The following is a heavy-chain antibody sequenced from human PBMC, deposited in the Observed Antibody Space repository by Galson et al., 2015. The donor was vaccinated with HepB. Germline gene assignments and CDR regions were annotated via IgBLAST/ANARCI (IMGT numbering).Heavy chain of an antibody. V-gene: IGHV4-31*03. CDR1: GGSISSSHYY. CDR2: IYYSGNT. D-gene: IGHD3-22*01. Sequence: TLSLTCTVSGGSISSSHYYWSWIRQHPGKGLEWIGYIYYSGNTYYNPSLKSRVTISVDTSKNQFSLKLSSVTAADTAVYYCAREAYRGTMISGGDAFDLWGQGTMVTVSS. CDR3: AREAYRGTMISGGDAFDL. J-gene: IGHJ3*01.